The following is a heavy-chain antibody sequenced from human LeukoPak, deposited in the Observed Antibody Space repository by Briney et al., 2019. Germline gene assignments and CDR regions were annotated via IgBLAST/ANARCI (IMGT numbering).Heavy chain of an antibody. CDR1: GFTFSNYA. J-gene: IGHJ6*03. Sequence: GGSLRLSCAASGFTFSNYAMTWVRQAPGKGLEWVSSTSGTGGTTVYADSVKGRFTISRDNSKNTLYLQMNSLRAEDTAVYYCATEVGTTQGHYYYYMDVRGKGTTVKVSS. CDR2: TSGTGGTT. CDR3: ATEVGTTQGHYYYYMDV. V-gene: IGHV3-23*01. D-gene: IGHD5-12*01.